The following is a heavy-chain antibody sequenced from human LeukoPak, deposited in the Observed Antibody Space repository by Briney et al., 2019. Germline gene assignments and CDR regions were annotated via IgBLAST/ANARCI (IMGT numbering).Heavy chain of an antibody. Sequence: GGSLRLSCAASGFTFSSYAMSWVRQAPGKGLEWVSAISGSGGSTYYADSVKGRFTISRDNSKNTLYLQMNSLRAEDTAVYYCAKTSGWYVNYYYGMDVWGQGTTVTVSS. CDR2: ISGSGGST. CDR3: AKTSGWYVNYYYGMDV. CDR1: GFTFSSYA. D-gene: IGHD6-19*01. V-gene: IGHV3-23*01. J-gene: IGHJ6*02.